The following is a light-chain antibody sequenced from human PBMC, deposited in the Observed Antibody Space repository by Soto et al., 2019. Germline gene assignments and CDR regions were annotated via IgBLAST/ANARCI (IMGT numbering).Light chain of an antibody. J-gene: IGKJ4*01. Sequence: DIQMTQSPSSLSASVGDRVTITCRASQSSSWLAWYQQKPGKAPKLLIFDAYSLESGVPSRFSGSRSGAEFTLTISSLQPDDYATYYCQQYNSYSPRTFGGGTKVDIK. CDR2: DAY. CDR3: QQYNSYSPRT. V-gene: IGKV1-5*01. CDR1: QSSSW.